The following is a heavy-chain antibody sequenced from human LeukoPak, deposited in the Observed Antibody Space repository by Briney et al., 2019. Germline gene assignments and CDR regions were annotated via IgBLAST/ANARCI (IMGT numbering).Heavy chain of an antibody. Sequence: GALRLSCAASGFTFNTYSMNWVRQAPGKGLEWVSSISSSSNYIYYADSVKGRFTISRDNAKNSLYLQMNSLRAEDTAVYYCAREKILPSDYWGQGTLVTVSS. J-gene: IGHJ4*02. CDR3: AREKILPSDY. CDR2: ISSSSNYI. CDR1: GFTFNTYS. D-gene: IGHD1-26*01. V-gene: IGHV3-21*01.